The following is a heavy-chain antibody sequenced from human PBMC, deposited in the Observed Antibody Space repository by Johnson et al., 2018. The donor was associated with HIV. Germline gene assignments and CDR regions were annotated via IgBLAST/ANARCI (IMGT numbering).Heavy chain of an antibody. CDR3: AKDLTYVISAFDI. J-gene: IGHJ3*02. D-gene: IGHD3-10*02. CDR1: GFTFDDYA. V-gene: IGHV3-9*01. CDR2: ISWNSGNI. Sequence: VQLVESGGGLVQPGRSLRLSCAASGFTFDDYAMHWVRQAPGKGLEWVSGISWNSGNIGYADSVKGRFTISRDNSKNSLYLQMNSLRAEDTALYYCAKDLTYVISAFDIWGQGTMVTVSS.